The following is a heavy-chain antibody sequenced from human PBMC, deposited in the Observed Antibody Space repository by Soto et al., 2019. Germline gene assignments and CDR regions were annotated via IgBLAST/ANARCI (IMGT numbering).Heavy chain of an antibody. CDR2: INHSGST. Sequence: SETLFLTCAVYGGSFSGYYWSWIRQPPGKGLEWIGEINHSGSTNYNPSLKSRVTISVDTSKNQFSLKLSSVTAADTAVYYCARDTVLLWFGESSTRWFDPWGQGTLVTVSS. J-gene: IGHJ5*02. V-gene: IGHV4-34*01. CDR3: ARDTVLLWFGESSTRWFDP. D-gene: IGHD3-10*01. CDR1: GGSFSGYY.